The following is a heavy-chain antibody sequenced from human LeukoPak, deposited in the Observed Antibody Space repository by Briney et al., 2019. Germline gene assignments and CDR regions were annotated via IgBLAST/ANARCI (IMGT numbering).Heavy chain of an antibody. CDR1: EFTFDNYA. J-gene: IGHJ4*02. CDR3: AKGGPTGSNYFDF. V-gene: IGHV3-23*01. Sequence: GGSLRLSCAASEFTFDNYAMSWVRQAPGKGLEWVSVISGSGYYSYYADSVKGRFTVSRDNSKTTLYLQMNSLRADDTAVYYCAKGGPTGSNYFDFWGQGTLVPSPQ. CDR2: ISGSGYYS. D-gene: IGHD1-26*01.